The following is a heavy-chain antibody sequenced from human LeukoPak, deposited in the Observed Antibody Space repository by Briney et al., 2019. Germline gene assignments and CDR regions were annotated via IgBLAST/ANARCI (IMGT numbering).Heavy chain of an antibody. CDR3: ARDPNPYYYDSSGYYDY. CDR1: GFTFSSYW. J-gene: IGHJ4*02. CDR2: IKQDGSEK. V-gene: IGHV3-7*01. D-gene: IGHD3-22*01. Sequence: GGSLRLSCAASGFTFSSYWMSWVRQAPGKGLEWVANIKQDGSEKYYVDSVKGRFTISRDNAKNSLYLQMNSLRAEDTAVYYCARDPNPYYYDSSGYYDYWGQGTLVTVSS.